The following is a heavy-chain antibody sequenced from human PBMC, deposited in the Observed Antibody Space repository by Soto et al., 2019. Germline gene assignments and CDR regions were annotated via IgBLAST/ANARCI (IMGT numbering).Heavy chain of an antibody. V-gene: IGHV3-23*01. CDR1: GYAFSTYA. D-gene: IGHD3-3*01. J-gene: IGHJ5*01. CDR3: AESGAPESRSGYFNYFDS. CDR2: ISAGGDST. Sequence: GSLRLSCAASGYAFSTYAMTWVRQAPGKGLEWVSTISAGGDSTFYGYSVKGRFTISRDNSKNTLYLQGNGLGAEDTTVYYCAESGAPESRSGYFNYFDSWGQGTPVTVSS.